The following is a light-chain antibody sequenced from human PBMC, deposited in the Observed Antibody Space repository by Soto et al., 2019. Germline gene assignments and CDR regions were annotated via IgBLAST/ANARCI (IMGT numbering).Light chain of an antibody. CDR2: KAS. J-gene: IGKJ1*01. CDR3: QHYNSYSEA. Sequence: DIQMTQPPSTLSGSVGDRVTITCRASQTISSWLAWYQQKPGKAPKLLIYKASTLKSGVTSRFSGSGSGTEFTLTISSLQPDDFATYYCQHYNSYSEAFGQGTTGDIK. CDR1: QTISSW. V-gene: IGKV1-5*03.